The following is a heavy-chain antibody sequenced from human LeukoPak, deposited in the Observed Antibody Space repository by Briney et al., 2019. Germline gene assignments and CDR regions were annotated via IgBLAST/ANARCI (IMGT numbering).Heavy chain of an antibody. Sequence: SVKVSCKASGGTFSSYAISWVRQAPGQGLEWMGGIIPIFGTANYAQKFQGRVTITADKSTSAAYMELNSLRAEDTAVYYCARDWDTYYYDSSGHDAFDIWGQGTMVTVSS. CDR3: ARDWDTYYYDSSGHDAFDI. CDR2: IIPIFGTA. J-gene: IGHJ3*02. CDR1: GGTFSSYA. V-gene: IGHV1-69*06. D-gene: IGHD3-22*01.